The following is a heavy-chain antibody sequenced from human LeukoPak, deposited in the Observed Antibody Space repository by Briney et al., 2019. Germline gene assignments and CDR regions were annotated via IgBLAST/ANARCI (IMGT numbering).Heavy chain of an antibody. Sequence: KSSETLSLTCTVSGGSISSYYWSWIRQPPGKGLEWIGYIYYSGSTSYNPSLKSRVTISVDTSKNQFSLKLSSVTAADTAVYYCARSTSSSWPSDFDYWGQGTLVTVSS. CDR3: ARSTSSSWPSDFDY. V-gene: IGHV4-59*01. CDR2: IYYSGST. D-gene: IGHD6-13*01. CDR1: GGSISSYY. J-gene: IGHJ4*02.